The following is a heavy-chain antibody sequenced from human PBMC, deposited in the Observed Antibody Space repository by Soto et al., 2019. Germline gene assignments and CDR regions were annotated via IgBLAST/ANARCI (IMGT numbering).Heavy chain of an antibody. Sequence: LSLTCTVSGGSISSGDYYWSWIRQPPGKGLEWIGYIYYSGSTYYNPSLRSRLTISVDTSKNQFSLKLSSVTAADTAVYCCARLGPTTVPTSYFTGNYNGMDVWGQGTTVTVSS. CDR1: GGSISSGDYY. CDR3: ARLGPTTVPTSYFTGNYNGMDV. CDR2: IYYSGST. V-gene: IGHV4-30-4*01. J-gene: IGHJ6*02. D-gene: IGHD4-17*01.